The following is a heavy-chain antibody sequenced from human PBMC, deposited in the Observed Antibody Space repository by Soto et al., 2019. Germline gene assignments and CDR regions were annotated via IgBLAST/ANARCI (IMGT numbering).Heavy chain of an antibody. D-gene: IGHD7-27*01. Sequence: GSLRLSCAASGFNFRNFPMSWVRQPPGKGLEWVSSISGNGVNTTYADSVKARFTISRDNSKNTLYLQMNSLRAEDTAVYYCARSPRNWGFDYWGLGTLVTVSS. V-gene: IGHV3-23*01. J-gene: IGHJ4*02. CDR3: ARSPRNWGFDY. CDR1: GFNFRNFP. CDR2: ISGNGVNT.